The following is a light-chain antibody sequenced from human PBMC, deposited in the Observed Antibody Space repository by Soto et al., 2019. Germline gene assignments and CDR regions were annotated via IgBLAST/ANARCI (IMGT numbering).Light chain of an antibody. V-gene: IGKV2-28*01. J-gene: IGKJ5*01. Sequence: DIVMTQSPLSLPVTPGEPASISCRSSQSLLHSNGYNYLDWYLQKPGQSPQLLIYLGSNRASGVPDRFSGSGSGTDFTLTISRVETEDAGIYFCMQPLQTLITFGQGTRLEIK. CDR3: MQPLQTLIT. CDR2: LGS. CDR1: QSLLHSNGYNY.